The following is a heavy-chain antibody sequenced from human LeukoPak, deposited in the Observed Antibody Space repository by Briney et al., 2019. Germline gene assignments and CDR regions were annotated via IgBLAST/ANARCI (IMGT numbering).Heavy chain of an antibody. D-gene: IGHD2-21*01. CDR2: INPNSGGT. V-gene: IGHV1-2*02. CDR3: ARDHGSGDLVDP. CDR1: GYTFTGYY. Sequence: ASVTVSCKASGYTFTGYYMHWVRQAPGQGLEWMGWINPNSGGTNYAQKFQGRVTMTRDTSISTAYMELSRLRSDDTAVYYCARDHGSGDLVDPWGQGTLVTVSS. J-gene: IGHJ5*02.